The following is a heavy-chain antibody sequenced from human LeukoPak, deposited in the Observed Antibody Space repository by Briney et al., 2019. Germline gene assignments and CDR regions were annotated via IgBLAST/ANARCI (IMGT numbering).Heavy chain of an antibody. V-gene: IGHV3-23*01. J-gene: IGHJ4*02. CDR1: GFTFSAYS. D-gene: IGHD2-21*02. CDR2: ISVSGGGT. Sequence: GGSLRLSCVASGFTFSAYSMTWVRQAPGKGLDWVSSISVSGGGTYYADTVRGRFTISRDNSKNPLYLHMNSLRAEDTAVYYCVKDWRDESNCGGDCLQYWGRGTLVTVSS. CDR3: VKDWRDESNCGGDCLQY.